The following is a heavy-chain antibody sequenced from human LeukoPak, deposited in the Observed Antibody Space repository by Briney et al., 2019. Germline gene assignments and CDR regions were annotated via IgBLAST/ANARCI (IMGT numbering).Heavy chain of an antibody. D-gene: IGHD2-21*02. CDR3: ARAEGGPATAIY. V-gene: IGHV3-11*05. Sequence: GGSLRLSCAASGFTFSDYYMSWIRQAPGRGLEWVSYISTGSSYTNYADSVKGRFTVSRDNAKNSLYLQMNSLRAEDTALYYCARAEGGPATAIYWGQGTLVTVSS. CDR1: GFTFSDYY. J-gene: IGHJ4*02. CDR2: ISTGSSYT.